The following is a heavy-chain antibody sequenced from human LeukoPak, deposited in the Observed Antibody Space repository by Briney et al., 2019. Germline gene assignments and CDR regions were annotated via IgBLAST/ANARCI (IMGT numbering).Heavy chain of an antibody. CDR2: INHSGST. Sequence: SETLSLTCAVYGGSFSGYYWSWIRQPPGKGLEWIGEINHSGSTNYNPSLKSRVTISVDTSKNQFSLKLSSVTAADTAVYYCARLYYYGSGSYYNVPTVNWFDPWGQGTLVTVSS. CDR3: ARLYYYGSGSYYNVPTVNWFDP. CDR1: GGSFSGYY. D-gene: IGHD3-10*01. J-gene: IGHJ5*02. V-gene: IGHV4-34*01.